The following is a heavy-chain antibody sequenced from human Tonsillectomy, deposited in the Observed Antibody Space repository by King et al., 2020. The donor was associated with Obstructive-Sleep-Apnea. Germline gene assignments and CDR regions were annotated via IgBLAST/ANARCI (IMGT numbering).Heavy chain of an antibody. CDR3: ARGGDLRSYWYFDL. J-gene: IGHJ2*01. CDR1: GGSMSSGSNY. CDR2: ISYSGST. D-gene: IGHD3-10*01. V-gene: IGHV4-31*11. Sequence: VQLQESGPGLVKPSQTLSLTCAVSGGSMSSGSNYWSWIRQHPGKGLEWIGSISYSGSTNYNPSLKSRPSISIDTSENHFSLNLTSVSAADTAVYHCARGGDLRSYWYFDLWGRGTLVTVSS.